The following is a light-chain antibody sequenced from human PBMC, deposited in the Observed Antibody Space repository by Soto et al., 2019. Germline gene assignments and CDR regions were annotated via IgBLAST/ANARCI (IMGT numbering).Light chain of an antibody. J-gene: IGKJ4*01. CDR1: QTIGSR. CDR3: QLYNTYWGT. CDR2: DAS. V-gene: IGKV1-5*01. Sequence: DMQMTQSPSALSASVGDRVTITCRASQTIGSRVAWYQQKTGKTPKLLISDASSLQSGVPSRFSGSRSGTEFNLAISSLQPDDFATYCCQLYNTYWGTCGGGTRVEIK.